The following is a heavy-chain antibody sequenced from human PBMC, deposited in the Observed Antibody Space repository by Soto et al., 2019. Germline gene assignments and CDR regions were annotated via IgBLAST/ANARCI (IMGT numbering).Heavy chain of an antibody. Sequence: EVQLVESGGGLIQPGGSLRLSCAASGFTVSSNYMSWVRQAPGKGLEWVSVIYSGGSTYYADSVKGRFTTSRDNSKNTLYLQMNSLRAEDTAVYYCARAKRWPQNAFDIWGQGTMVTVSS. V-gene: IGHV3-53*01. J-gene: IGHJ3*02. CDR2: IYSGGST. CDR1: GFTVSSNY. D-gene: IGHD4-17*01. CDR3: ARAKRWPQNAFDI.